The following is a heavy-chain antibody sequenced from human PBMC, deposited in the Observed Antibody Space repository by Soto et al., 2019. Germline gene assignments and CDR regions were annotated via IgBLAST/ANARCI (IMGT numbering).Heavy chain of an antibody. V-gene: IGHV3-23*01. CDR2: ISANGVTT. CDR3: TKKAVGGGSNLFEP. J-gene: IGHJ5*02. CDR1: GLTFSSYA. Sequence: EVQLLESGGGLVQPGGSLRLSCVASGLTFSSYAMTWVRQAPGKGLEWVSFISANGVTTFYADFVKGRCTIYRDDSQNTLYLQMNILRAEGTAVYYCTKKAVGGGSNLFEPWGQGTLVTVSS. D-gene: IGHD2-15*01.